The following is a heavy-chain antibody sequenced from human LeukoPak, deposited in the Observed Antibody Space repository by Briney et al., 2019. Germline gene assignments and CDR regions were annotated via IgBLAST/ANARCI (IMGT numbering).Heavy chain of an antibody. D-gene: IGHD6-13*01. CDR1: DDSISSISFY. CDR2: IYYGGTT. V-gene: IGHV4-39*07. Sequence: SETLSLTCTVSDDSISSISFYWGWIRQPPGKGLEWIGSIYYGGTTYYNPSLESRVTMSLDTSKKQFSLRLRSVTAADTAVYYCVAYTSSLRWIDPWGQGTLVSVSS. J-gene: IGHJ5*02. CDR3: VAYTSSLRWIDP.